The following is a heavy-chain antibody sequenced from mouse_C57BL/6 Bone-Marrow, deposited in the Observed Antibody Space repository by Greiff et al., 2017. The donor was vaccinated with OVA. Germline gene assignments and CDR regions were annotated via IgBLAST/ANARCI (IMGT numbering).Heavy chain of an antibody. CDR3: ARHILTGPFAY. CDR1: GFTFSSYG. J-gene: IGHJ3*01. V-gene: IGHV5-6*02. D-gene: IGHD4-1*01. Sequence: DVMLVESGGDLVKPGGSLKLSCAASGFTFSSYGMSWVRQTPDKRLEWVATISSGGSYTYYPDSVKGRFTISRDNAKNTLYLQMSSLKSEDTAMYYCARHILTGPFAYWGQGTLVTVSA. CDR2: ISSGGSYT.